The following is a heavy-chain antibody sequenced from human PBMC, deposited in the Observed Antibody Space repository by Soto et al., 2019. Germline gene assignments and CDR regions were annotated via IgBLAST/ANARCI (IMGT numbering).Heavy chain of an antibody. CDR1: GFTFSSYA. J-gene: IGHJ1*01. CDR2: ISGSGGST. D-gene: IGHD2-15*01. Sequence: PGGSLRLSCAASGFTFSSYAMSWVRQAPGKGLEWVSAISGSGGSTYYADSVKGRFTISRDNSKNTLYLQMNSLRAEDTAVYYCAKDPASPYCSGGSCYSGYFQHWGQGT. V-gene: IGHV3-23*01. CDR3: AKDPASPYCSGGSCYSGYFQH.